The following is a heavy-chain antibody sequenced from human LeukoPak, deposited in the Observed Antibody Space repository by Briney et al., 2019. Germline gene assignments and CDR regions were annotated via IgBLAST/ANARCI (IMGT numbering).Heavy chain of an antibody. CDR3: AKVRMITMIAYDAFDI. CDR2: ISGSGGST. J-gene: IGHJ3*02. D-gene: IGHD3-22*01. Sequence: GGSLRLSCAASGFTFRSYAMSWVRQAPGKGLEWVSAISGSGGSTYYADSVKGRFTISRDNSENTLYLQMNSLRAEDTAVYYCAKVRMITMIAYDAFDIWGQGTMVTVSS. CDR1: GFTFRSYA. V-gene: IGHV3-23*01.